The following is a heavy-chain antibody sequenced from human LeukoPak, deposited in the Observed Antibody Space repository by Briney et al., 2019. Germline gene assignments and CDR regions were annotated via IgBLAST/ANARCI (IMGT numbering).Heavy chain of an antibody. CDR2: INHSGST. V-gene: IGHV4-34*01. D-gene: IGHD3-10*01. J-gene: IGHJ6*03. CDR3: ARGRIVRGVITYYYYYMDV. Sequence: PSETLSFTCAVYGGSFSGYYWSWIRQPPGKGLEWIGEINHSGSTNYNPSLKSRVTISVDTSKNQFSLKLSSVTAADTAVYYCARGRIVRGVITYYYYYMDVWGKGTTVTVSS. CDR1: GGSFSGYY.